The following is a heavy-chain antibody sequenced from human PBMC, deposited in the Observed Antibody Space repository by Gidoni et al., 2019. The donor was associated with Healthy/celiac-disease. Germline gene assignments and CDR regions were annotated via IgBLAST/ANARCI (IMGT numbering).Heavy chain of an antibody. D-gene: IGHD6-19*01. CDR3: AKERVQYSSGWFHYFDY. J-gene: IGHJ4*02. V-gene: IGHV3-23*01. CDR1: GFTFSSYA. CDR2: ISGSGGST. Sequence: EVQLLESGGGLVQPGGSLRLSCAASGFTFSSYAMSWVRQAPGKGLEWVSAISGSGGSTYYADSVKGRFTISRDNFKNTLYLQMNSLRAEDTAVYYCAKERVQYSSGWFHYFDYWGQGTLVTVSS.